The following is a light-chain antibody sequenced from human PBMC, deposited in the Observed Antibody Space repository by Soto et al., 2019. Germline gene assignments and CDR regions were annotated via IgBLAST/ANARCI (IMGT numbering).Light chain of an antibody. V-gene: IGKV3-20*01. CDR1: QSVTSSY. CDR3: QQYGSSLYT. Sequence: EIVLTQSPGTLSLSPGERATLSCRASQSVTSSYLAWYQQKPGQAPRLLIYGASNKATGIPDRFSGSGSGTDFTLIISRLEPEDFAVYYCQQYGSSLYTFGQGTKLEIK. J-gene: IGKJ2*01. CDR2: GAS.